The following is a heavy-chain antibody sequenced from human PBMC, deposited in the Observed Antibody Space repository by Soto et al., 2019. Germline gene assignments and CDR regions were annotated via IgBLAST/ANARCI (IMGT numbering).Heavy chain of an antibody. V-gene: IGHV4-39*01. CDR1: GGAISGRSNY. Sequence: SETLSLTCNVSGGAISGRSNYWGWIRQPPGKGLEYIGSIYSGGSTYYNPSLKSRVTLSVDTSQNQFFLRLTSVTAADTAVYYCARRHSATWLFDYWGLGTQVTVS. J-gene: IGHJ4*02. CDR3: ARRHSATWLFDY. D-gene: IGHD2-15*01. CDR2: IYSGGST.